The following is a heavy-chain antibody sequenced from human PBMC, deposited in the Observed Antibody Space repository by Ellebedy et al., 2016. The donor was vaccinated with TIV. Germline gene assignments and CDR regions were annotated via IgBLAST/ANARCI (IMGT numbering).Heavy chain of an antibody. CDR1: GGSISSYY. Sequence: SETLSLXXTVSGGSISSYYWSWIRQPPGKGLEWIGYIYYSGSTNYNPSLKSRVTISVDTSKNQFSLKLSSVTAADTAVYYCARLHFGVVTNWFDPWGQGTLVTVSS. D-gene: IGHD3-3*01. CDR2: IYYSGST. J-gene: IGHJ5*02. CDR3: ARLHFGVVTNWFDP. V-gene: IGHV4-59*12.